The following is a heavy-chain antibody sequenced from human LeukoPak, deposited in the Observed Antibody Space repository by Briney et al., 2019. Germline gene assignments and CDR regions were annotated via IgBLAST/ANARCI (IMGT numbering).Heavy chain of an antibody. Sequence: LVKVSCKASGGTFSSYAISWVRQAPGQGLEWMGRIIPIFGTANYAQKFQGRVTITTHESTSTAYMELSSLRSEDTAVYYCARQGDGSYYFDYWGQGTLVTVSS. V-gene: IGHV1-69*05. CDR3: ARQGDGSYYFDY. D-gene: IGHD1-26*01. CDR1: GGTFSSYA. J-gene: IGHJ4*02. CDR2: IIPIFGTA.